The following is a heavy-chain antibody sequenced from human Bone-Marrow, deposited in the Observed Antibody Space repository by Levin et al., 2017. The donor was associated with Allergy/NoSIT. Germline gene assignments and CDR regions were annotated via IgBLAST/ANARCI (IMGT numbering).Heavy chain of an antibody. D-gene: IGHD5-18*01. CDR1: GFTFSSYG. V-gene: IGHV3-30*18. CDR2: ISNDGSNK. CDR3: AKDSGRGYSYASF. J-gene: IGHJ4*02. Sequence: LSLTCAASGFTFSSYGMYWVRQAPGKGLEWVAGISNDGSNKYHVDSVKGRFSISRDNLKSTMYLQMNSLTSEDTAVYYCAKDSGRGYSYASFWGQGTLVTVSS.